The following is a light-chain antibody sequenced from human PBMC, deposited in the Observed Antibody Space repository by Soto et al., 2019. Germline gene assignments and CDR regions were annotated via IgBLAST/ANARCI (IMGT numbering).Light chain of an antibody. CDR3: CSYAGGSRV. Sequence: QSVLTQPASVSGSPGRSITISCTGTSSDVVNFYLVSWYQQHPGKAPKLMIYEDSQRPSGVSTRFSGSKSGNTASLTISGLQAEDEADYYCCSYAGGSRVFGTGTKLTVL. CDR1: SSDVVNFYL. V-gene: IGLV2-23*01. CDR2: EDS. J-gene: IGLJ1*01.